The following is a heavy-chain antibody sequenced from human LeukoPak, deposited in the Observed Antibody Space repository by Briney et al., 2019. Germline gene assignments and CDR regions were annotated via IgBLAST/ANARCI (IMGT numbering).Heavy chain of an antibody. V-gene: IGHV3-23*01. J-gene: IGHJ4*02. Sequence: GGSLRLSCAASGFTLTTYAMSWVRQAPGKGLEWVSSIGSGGSTSHADSVKGRFTISRDNSKNTLYLQMNSLTAEDTAVYYCAKGQSRSGYFDAWGQGTLVTVSS. CDR2: IGSGGST. CDR1: GFTLTTYA. CDR3: AKGQSRSGYFDA.